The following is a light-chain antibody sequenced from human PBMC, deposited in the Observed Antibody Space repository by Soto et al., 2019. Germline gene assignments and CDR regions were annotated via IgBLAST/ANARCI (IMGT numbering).Light chain of an antibody. CDR1: SSDVGSYNL. V-gene: IGLV2-23*01. Sequence: QSVLTQPASVSGSPGQSITISCTGTSSDVGSYNLVSWYQQHPGKAPKLVIYEGSKRPSGVSNRFSGSKSGNTASLTISGLQAEDEADYYCCSYAGSRGLVFGGGTKLTVL. CDR2: EGS. J-gene: IGLJ2*01. CDR3: CSYAGSRGLV.